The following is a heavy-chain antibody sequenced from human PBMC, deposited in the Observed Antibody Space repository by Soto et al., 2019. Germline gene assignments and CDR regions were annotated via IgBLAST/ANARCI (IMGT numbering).Heavy chain of an antibody. J-gene: IGHJ4*02. D-gene: IGHD3-16*01. V-gene: IGHV1-69*13. CDR1: GSLFSSYA. CDR3: ARGDSPYVWFNEF. Sequence: SVKVSCKYSGSLFSSYAISCVRQAPGQGLEWMGGIIPVFATPYYAQKFQGRVTITADESTNTAYMELSSLRSEDTAMYYCARGDSPYVWFNEFWGQGSLVTVSS. CDR2: IIPVFATP.